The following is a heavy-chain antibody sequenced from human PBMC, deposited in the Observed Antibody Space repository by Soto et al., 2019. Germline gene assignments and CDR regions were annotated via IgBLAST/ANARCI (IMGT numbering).Heavy chain of an antibody. Sequence: QLQLQESGPGLVKASETLSLTCTVSGGSITRNNHFWGWIRQSPGKGLEWIGSIQYGGTTNYNPSLKSRVIMSAETSKNPFSLMMNSVPAADTAVYYCARLGSSGWYQGSYFDYWGQGTLVTVSS. J-gene: IGHJ4*02. CDR3: ARLGSSGWYQGSYFDY. D-gene: IGHD6-19*01. CDR1: GGSITRNNHF. V-gene: IGHV4-39*01. CDR2: IQYGGTT.